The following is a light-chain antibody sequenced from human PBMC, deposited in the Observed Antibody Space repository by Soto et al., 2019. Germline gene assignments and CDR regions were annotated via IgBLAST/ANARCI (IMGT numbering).Light chain of an antibody. Sequence: DIQMTQSPSSLSASVGDRVTITCRASQGVTNHLAWFQQKPGKATKSLIYAASSLQVGVPSKFSRSGYGSDFTLTISNLQPEDVASYNCQQYNKCPLAVGGGTKAEI. CDR1: QGVTNH. V-gene: IGKV1-16*02. CDR2: AAS. J-gene: IGKJ4*01. CDR3: QQYNKCPLA.